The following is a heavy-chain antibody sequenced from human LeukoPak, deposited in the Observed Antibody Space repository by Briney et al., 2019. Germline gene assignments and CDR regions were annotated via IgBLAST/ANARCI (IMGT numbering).Heavy chain of an antibody. CDR1: GVSISSYY. Sequence: SETLSLTCTVSGVSISSYYWSWIRQPAGKGLEWIGRIHTSGSTNYNPSLKSRVTMSVDTSKNQFSLKLSSVTAADTAVYYCARGIAVAGTPTLLRYYMDVWGKGTTVTISS. V-gene: IGHV4-4*07. J-gene: IGHJ6*03. CDR3: ARGIAVAGTPTLLRYYMDV. CDR2: IHTSGST. D-gene: IGHD6-19*01.